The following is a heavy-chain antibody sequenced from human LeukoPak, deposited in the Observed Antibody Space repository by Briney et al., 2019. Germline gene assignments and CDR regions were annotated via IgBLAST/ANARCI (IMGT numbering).Heavy chain of an antibody. CDR2: IKQDGSEK. J-gene: IGHJ4*02. CDR3: ARDSVLYYYGSGSYYFDY. V-gene: IGHV3-7*01. CDR1: GFTFSSYW. D-gene: IGHD3-10*01. Sequence: GGSLRLSCAASGFTFSSYWMSWVRQAPGKGLEWVANIKQDGSEKYYVYSVKGRFTISRDNAKNSLYLQMNSLRAEDTAVYYCARDSVLYYYGSGSYYFDYWGQGTLVTVSS.